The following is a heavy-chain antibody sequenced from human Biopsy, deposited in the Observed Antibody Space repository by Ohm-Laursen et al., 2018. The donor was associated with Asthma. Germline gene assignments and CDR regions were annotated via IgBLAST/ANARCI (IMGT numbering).Heavy chain of an antibody. D-gene: IGHD2-21*01. CDR2: IATDGSNK. Sequence: SLRLSCAASGFTFSSYSMHWVRQAPGRGPEYVSFIATDGSNKFYADSEKGRFTVSRDNSKHTLYLHMAGLRADDTGVYYCVKDHSAGYYYFDDWGQGAQVTVSS. CDR1: GFTFSSYS. CDR3: VKDHSAGYYYFDD. J-gene: IGHJ4*02. V-gene: IGHV3-64D*08.